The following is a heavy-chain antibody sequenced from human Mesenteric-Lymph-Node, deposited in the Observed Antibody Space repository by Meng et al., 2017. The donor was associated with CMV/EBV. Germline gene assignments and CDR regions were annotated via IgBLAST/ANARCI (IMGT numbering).Heavy chain of an antibody. Sequence: GASLKISCAASGFTFSGYDMNWVRPAPGKGLEWVSYISNSGSTIYYADSVKGRLTISRDNAKNSLYLQMNSLRAEDTAVYYCARDKLTSYYYYGMDVWGQGTTVTVSS. V-gene: IGHV3-48*03. D-gene: IGHD4/OR15-4a*01. CDR3: ARDKLTSYYYYGMDV. J-gene: IGHJ6*02. CDR1: GFTFSGYD. CDR2: ISNSGSTI.